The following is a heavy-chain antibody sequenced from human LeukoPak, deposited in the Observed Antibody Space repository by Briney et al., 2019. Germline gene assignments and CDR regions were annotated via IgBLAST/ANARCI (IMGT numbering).Heavy chain of an antibody. CDR1: GFTFSNYA. V-gene: IGHV3-23*01. Sequence: GGSLRLSCAASGFTFSNYAMSWVRQAPGKGLECVSGISGSGGSTYYADSVKGRFTISRDNSKNTLYLQMDSLRAEDTAIYYCAKGCGGSCYSEFDYWGQGTLVTVSS. D-gene: IGHD2-15*01. J-gene: IGHJ4*02. CDR3: AKGCGGSCYSEFDY. CDR2: ISGSGGST.